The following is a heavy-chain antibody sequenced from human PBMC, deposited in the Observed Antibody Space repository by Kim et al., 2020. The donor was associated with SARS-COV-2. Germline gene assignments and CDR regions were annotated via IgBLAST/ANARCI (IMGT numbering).Heavy chain of an antibody. Sequence: SVKVSCKASGGTFNSYAISWVRQAPGQGLEWMGGIIPIFGTANYAQKFQGRVTITADESTSTAYMELSSLRSEDTAVYYCARPGGTGDRHYGMDVWGQGTTVTVSS. D-gene: IGHD7-27*01. CDR2: IIPIFGTA. V-gene: IGHV1-69*13. CDR1: GGTFNSYA. CDR3: ARPGGTGDRHYGMDV. J-gene: IGHJ6*02.